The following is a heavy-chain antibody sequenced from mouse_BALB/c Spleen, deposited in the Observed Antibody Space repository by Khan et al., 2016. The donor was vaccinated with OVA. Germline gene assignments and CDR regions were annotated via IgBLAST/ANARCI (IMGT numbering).Heavy chain of an antibody. CDR2: ISDGGSYT. Sequence: EVELVESGGGLVKPGGSLTLSCAASGFTFSDYYMYWVRQTPEKRLEWVATISDGGSYTYYPDSVKGRFTISRDDAENNLYLQMSSLTSEDTAMYYCIRGYDGDPFAYWGQGTLVTVAA. J-gene: IGHJ3*01. CDR1: GFTFSDYY. D-gene: IGHD2-13*01. CDR3: IRGYDGDPFAY. V-gene: IGHV5-4*02.